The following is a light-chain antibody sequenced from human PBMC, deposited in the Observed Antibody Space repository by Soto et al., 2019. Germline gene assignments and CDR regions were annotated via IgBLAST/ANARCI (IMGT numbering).Light chain of an antibody. Sequence: EIVLTQSPATLSLSPGERATLSCRASQSLSHYLVWYQHKPGQAPRPLIHDVSNRATGVPARFSGSGSGTDFTLTISGLEPEDFAVYYCQQRRDWPRTFGQGTKVEIK. J-gene: IGKJ1*01. V-gene: IGKV3-11*01. CDR3: QQRRDWPRT. CDR2: DVS. CDR1: QSLSHY.